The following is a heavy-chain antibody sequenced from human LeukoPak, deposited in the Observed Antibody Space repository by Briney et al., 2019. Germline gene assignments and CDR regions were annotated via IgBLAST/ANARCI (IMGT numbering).Heavy chain of an antibody. CDR3: ATTITRGY. J-gene: IGHJ4*02. D-gene: IGHD4-11*01. CDR2: ISTGSSYT. CDR1: GFTFSSYA. V-gene: IGHV3-21*01. Sequence: GGPLRLSCAASGFTFSSYAMNWVRQAPGKGLEWVSSISTGSSYTYYADSVKGRFTISRDNAKNSLYLQMNSLGAEDTAVYYCATTITRGYWGQGTLVTVSS.